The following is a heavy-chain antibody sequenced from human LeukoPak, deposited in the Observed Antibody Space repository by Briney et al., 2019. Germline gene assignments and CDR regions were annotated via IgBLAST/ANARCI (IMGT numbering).Heavy chain of an antibody. Sequence: GGSLRLSCAATGFTFSDYAMSWVRQAPGKGLEWVSAISGSGGGTYYADSVKGRFTISRDNSKNTLYLQMNSLRAEDTAVYYCATVFSSSNEFFDYWGQGALVTVSS. CDR2: ISGSGGGT. D-gene: IGHD2-2*01. J-gene: IGHJ4*02. CDR3: ATVFSSSNEFFDY. CDR1: GFTFSDYA. V-gene: IGHV3-23*01.